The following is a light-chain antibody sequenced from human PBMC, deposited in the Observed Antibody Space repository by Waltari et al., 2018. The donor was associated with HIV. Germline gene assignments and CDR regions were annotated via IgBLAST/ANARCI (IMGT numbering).Light chain of an antibody. V-gene: IGLV2-23*02. Sequence: QSALTQPASVSASPGQSLPIPCPCTSSDAGIYNVVSWYRQFPDKAHQLLIFEVNKRPSGVSNRFSGSKSGNSASLTIAGLLADDEADYYCCSYAGGNSYVFGTGTKVTVL. CDR2: EVN. J-gene: IGLJ1*01. CDR3: CSYAGGNSYV. CDR1: SSDAGIYNV.